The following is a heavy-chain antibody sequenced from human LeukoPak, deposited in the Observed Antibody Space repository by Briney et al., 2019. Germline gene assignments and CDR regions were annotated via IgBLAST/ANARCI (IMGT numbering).Heavy chain of an antibody. CDR2: IYHSGTT. V-gene: IGHV4-38-2*01. CDR3: ARGETTAAGRREGDAFDV. CDR1: GYAISSGYY. D-gene: IGHD4-11*01. J-gene: IGHJ3*01. Sequence: SETLSLTCAVSGYAISSGYYWGWIRQPPGKGLEWIGSIYHSGTTYSNPSLKSRVTMSVNTSKNQFSLKLSSVTAADTAVYYCARGETTAAGRREGDAFDVWGHGTIVTVSS.